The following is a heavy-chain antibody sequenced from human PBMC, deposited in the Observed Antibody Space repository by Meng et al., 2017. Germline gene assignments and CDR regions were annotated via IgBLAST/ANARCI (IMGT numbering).Heavy chain of an antibody. CDR3: ATTGPTTVTTRPYYYYGMDV. D-gene: IGHD4-17*01. V-gene: IGHV3-11*04. Sequence: GGSLRLSCAASGFTFSDHYMSWIRQAPGKGLEWVSYISSSGSTIYYADSVKGRFTISRDNAKNSLYLQMNSLRAEDTAVYYCATTGPTTVTTRPYYYYGMDVWGQGTTVTVSS. CDR2: ISSSGSTI. CDR1: GFTFSDHY. J-gene: IGHJ6*02.